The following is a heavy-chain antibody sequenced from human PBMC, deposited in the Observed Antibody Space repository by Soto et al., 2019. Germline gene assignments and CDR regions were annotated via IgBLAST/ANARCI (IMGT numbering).Heavy chain of an antibody. Sequence: QVQLQQSGPGLVKPSQTLSLTCAISGDSVSSNSAAWNWIRQSPSRGLEWLGRTYYRSKWYNDYSVSVTSRITINPDTSKNQFSLQLNSVTPEDTAVYYCARSEIAVAGHIFDYWGQGTLVTVSS. D-gene: IGHD6-19*01. CDR1: GDSVSSNSAA. J-gene: IGHJ4*02. V-gene: IGHV6-1*01. CDR3: ARSEIAVAGHIFDY. CDR2: TYYRSKWYN.